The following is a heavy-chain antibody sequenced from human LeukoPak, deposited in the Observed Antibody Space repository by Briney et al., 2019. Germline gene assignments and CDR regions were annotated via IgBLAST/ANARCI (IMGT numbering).Heavy chain of an antibody. CDR3: ARSPQGTATTANWLDP. V-gene: IGHV4-39*07. CDR1: GGSISSSSYY. CDR2: IYYSGST. Sequence: SETLSLTCTVSGGSISSSSYYWGWIRQPPGKGLEWIGSIYYSGSTYYNPSLKTRVTVSLDTSKNQFSLNLISVTAADTAVYYCARSPQGTATTANWLDPWGQGTLVTVSS. J-gene: IGHJ5*02. D-gene: IGHD4-17*01.